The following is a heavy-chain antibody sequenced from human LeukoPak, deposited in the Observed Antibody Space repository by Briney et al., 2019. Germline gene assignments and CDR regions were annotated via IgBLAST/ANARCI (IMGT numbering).Heavy chain of an antibody. CDR2: ISEDGRNG. J-gene: IGHJ4*02. D-gene: IGHD3-16*01. Sequence: GGSLRLSCAASTFNFYTYPRHWVRQAPGKGLEGVAVISEDGRNGYYLDSVKGQFTISRENSKKILYLHMDSLRVDDTAVYYCVGGDFHSWGQGTLVTVSS. CDR1: TFNFYTYP. V-gene: IGHV3-30*03. CDR3: VGGDFHS.